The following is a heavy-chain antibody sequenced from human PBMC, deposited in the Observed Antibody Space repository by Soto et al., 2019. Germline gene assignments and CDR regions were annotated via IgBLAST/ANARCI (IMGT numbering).Heavy chain of an antibody. J-gene: IGHJ6*02. Sequence: QVQLQQWGAGLLKPSETLSLTCAVYGGSFSGYYWSWIRQPPGKGLEWIGEINHSGSTNYNPSLKSRVTISVDTSKNQFSLKLSSVTAADTAVYYCARARAFAYYYYGMDVWGQGTTVSVSS. CDR1: GGSFSGYY. CDR2: INHSGST. CDR3: ARARAFAYYYYGMDV. V-gene: IGHV4-34*01.